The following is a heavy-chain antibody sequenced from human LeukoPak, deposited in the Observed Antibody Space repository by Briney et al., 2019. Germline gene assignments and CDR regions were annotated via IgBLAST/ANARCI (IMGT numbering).Heavy chain of an antibody. Sequence: GGSLRLSCAASGFIFKKYWMNWVRQVPGKGLECLANIREDGSETYYADSVKGRFTISRDKPKNLLFLQINSLRVEDTAVYYCARETPRRGETRDGYRWGQGTVVTVSS. D-gene: IGHD5-24*01. CDR2: IREDGSET. V-gene: IGHV3-7*01. CDR1: GFIFKKYW. CDR3: ARETPRRGETRDGYR. J-gene: IGHJ4*02.